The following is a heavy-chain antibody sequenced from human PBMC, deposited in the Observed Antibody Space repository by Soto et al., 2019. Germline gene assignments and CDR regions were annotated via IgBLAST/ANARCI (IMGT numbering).Heavy chain of an antibody. V-gene: IGHV3-7*01. D-gene: IGHD2-8*01. J-gene: IGHJ5*02. Sequence: EVQLVESGGGLVQPRGSLRLSCAASRFTFPSSWMSWVRQAPGKGLEWVAHIKQDGNEAYYLDSLKGRFTISRDNAWTSLYLQMSSLSADDTAVYYCAGMQTTGFDPWGQGTLVTVAS. CDR1: RFTFPSSW. CDR2: IKQDGNEA. CDR3: AGMQTTGFDP.